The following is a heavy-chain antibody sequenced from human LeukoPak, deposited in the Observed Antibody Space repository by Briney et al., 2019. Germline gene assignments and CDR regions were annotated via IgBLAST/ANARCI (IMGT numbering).Heavy chain of an antibody. CDR3: ASLNVRAFYYYGMDV. D-gene: IGHD3-10*01. J-gene: IGHJ6*02. CDR1: GGSFSGYY. V-gene: IGHV4-34*01. Sequence: SETLSLTCAVYGGSFSGYYWSWIRQPPGKGLEWIGEINHSGSTNYNPSLKSRVIISVDTSKNQFSLKLSSVPAADTAVYYCASLNVRAFYYYGMDVWAKGPRSPSP. CDR2: INHSGST.